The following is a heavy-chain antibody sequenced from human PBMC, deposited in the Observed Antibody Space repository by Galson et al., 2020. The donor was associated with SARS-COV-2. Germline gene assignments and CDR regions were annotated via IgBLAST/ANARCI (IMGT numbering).Heavy chain of an antibody. CDR3: ARVRYYYGMGV. V-gene: IGHV7-4-1*02. J-gene: IGHJ6*02. Sequence: ASVKVSCKASGFTFTTYAMNWVRQAPGRGLEWMGWINTHTGNPAYSQGFTGRFVFSLDTSVSTAYLQISSLKAEDTAVYYCARVRYYYGMGVWGQGTTVTVSS. CDR1: GFTFTTYA. CDR2: INTHTGNP. D-gene: IGHD4-17*01.